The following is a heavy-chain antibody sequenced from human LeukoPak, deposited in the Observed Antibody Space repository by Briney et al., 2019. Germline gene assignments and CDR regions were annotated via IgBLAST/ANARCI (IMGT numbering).Heavy chain of an antibody. CDR2: TNSDGSRT. Sequence: GESLTLSCAASGFTFSSYWLHWVRQGPGKGLVWVSRTNSDGSRTIYADSVKGRFTISRDSAKNTLYLQMNSLRAEDTAVYYCAREVGDYYDSSGSFGYWGQGTLVTVSS. J-gene: IGHJ4*02. CDR1: GFTFSSYW. CDR3: AREVGDYYDSSGSFGY. V-gene: IGHV3-74*01. D-gene: IGHD3-22*01.